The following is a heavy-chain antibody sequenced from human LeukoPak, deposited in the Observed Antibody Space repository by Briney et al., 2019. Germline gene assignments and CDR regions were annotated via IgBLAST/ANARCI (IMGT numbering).Heavy chain of an antibody. J-gene: IGHJ4*02. Sequence: QPGGSLRLSCVASGFTFSSYWMHWVRQDPRKGLVWVSRINGDGRNINYADSVRGRFTISRDNSKNTLYLQMNSLRAEDTAVYYCARDGLSSGYYGALDYWGQGTLVTVSS. CDR1: GFTFSSYW. CDR2: INGDGRNI. CDR3: ARDGLSSGYYGALDY. V-gene: IGHV3-74*01. D-gene: IGHD3-22*01.